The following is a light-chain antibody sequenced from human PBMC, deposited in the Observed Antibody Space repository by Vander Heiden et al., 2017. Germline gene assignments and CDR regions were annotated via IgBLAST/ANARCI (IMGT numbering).Light chain of an antibody. CDR1: NSNTGINA. CDR2: GNN. J-gene: IGLJ1*01. Sequence: QSVLTQPLSASGTPGQRVTISCSGSNSNTGINAVKWYQQLPGAAPKLLIYGNNQRPSGVPDRFSGSKSGASASLAISGLQSEDEADYYCATWDDTLNGYVFGTGTKVTVL. V-gene: IGLV1-44*01. CDR3: ATWDDTLNGYV.